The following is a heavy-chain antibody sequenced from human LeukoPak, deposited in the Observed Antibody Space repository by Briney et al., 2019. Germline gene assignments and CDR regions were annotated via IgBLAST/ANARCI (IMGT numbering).Heavy chain of an antibody. J-gene: IGHJ5*02. Sequence: SGTLSLTCAVSGGSISSNNWWGWVRQPPGKGLEWIGEIYHSGSPNYNPSLKSRVTISVDKSRNHFSLNLSSVTAADTAVYYCARVRAAAPLAFDPWGQGTLVTVSS. CDR1: GGSISSNNW. V-gene: IGHV4-4*02. D-gene: IGHD6-13*01. CDR2: IYHSGSP. CDR3: ARVRAAAPLAFDP.